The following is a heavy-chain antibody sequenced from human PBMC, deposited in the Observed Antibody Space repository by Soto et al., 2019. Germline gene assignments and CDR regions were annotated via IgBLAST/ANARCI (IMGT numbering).Heavy chain of an antibody. J-gene: IGHJ5*02. CDR1: GFTFSTFA. Sequence: PGGSLRLSCAASGFTFSTFAMSWVRQAPGKGLEWVSAILASAANTYYADSVKGRFTISRDDSKNILFLQMNSLRAEDTALYFCARDISAVPRGKWFDPWGKGTLVTGSS. D-gene: IGHD2-15*01. CDR2: ILASAANT. V-gene: IGHV3-23*01. CDR3: ARDISAVPRGKWFDP.